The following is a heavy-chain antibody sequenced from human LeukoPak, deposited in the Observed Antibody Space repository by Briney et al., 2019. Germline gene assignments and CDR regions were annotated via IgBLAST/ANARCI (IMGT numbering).Heavy chain of an antibody. CDR3: ARDRSGYEYLDL. CDR1: GFTVSSHH. V-gene: IGHV3-66*01. CDR2: AYSGGNT. J-gene: IGHJ4*02. Sequence: GGSLRLSCAASGFTVSSHHMSWVRQAPGKGLEWVSIAYSGGNTFYADSVKGRFTIFRDNSNTLYPQMNSLTVEDTAVYYCARDRSGYEYLDLWGQGTLLTVSS. D-gene: IGHD5-12*01.